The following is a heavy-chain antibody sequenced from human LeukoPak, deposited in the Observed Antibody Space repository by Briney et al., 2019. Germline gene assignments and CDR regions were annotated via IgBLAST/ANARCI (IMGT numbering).Heavy chain of an antibody. CDR1: GFTFAGYA. D-gene: IGHD6-6*01. CDR2: ISGSGGST. V-gene: IGHV3-23*01. J-gene: IGHJ4*02. CDR3: AHWGSSGPFDY. Sequence: PGWSLRLSCAASGFTFAGYAMTWVRQAPGKGLEWVSLISGSGGSTYYADVVKGRFTISRDNSKNALYLRMNSLRAEDTAAYYCAHWGSSGPFDYWGQGTLVTVSS.